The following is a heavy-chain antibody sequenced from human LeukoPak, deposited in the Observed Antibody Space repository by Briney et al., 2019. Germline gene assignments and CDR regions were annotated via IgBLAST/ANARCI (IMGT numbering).Heavy chain of an antibody. CDR2: INPSGGST. CDR1: GYTFTSYY. J-gene: IGHJ4*02. CDR3: ARDVSDYGPDY. Sequence: EASVKVSCKASGYTFTSYYMHWVRQAPGQGLEWMGIINPSGGSTSYAQKFQGRVTMTRDTSTSTAYMELRSLRSDDTAVYYCARDVSDYGPDYWSQGTLVTVSS. D-gene: IGHD4-17*01. V-gene: IGHV1-46*01.